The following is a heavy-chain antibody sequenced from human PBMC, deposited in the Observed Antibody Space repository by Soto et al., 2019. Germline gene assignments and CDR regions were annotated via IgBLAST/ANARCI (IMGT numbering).Heavy chain of an antibody. CDR2: IKSKTDGGTT. D-gene: IGHD2-15*01. Sequence: EAQLVESGGGLVKPGGSLRLSCAASGFTFSNAWMSWVRQAPGKGLEWVGRIKSKTDGGTTDYAAPVKGRFTISRDDSKNTLYLQMNSLKTEDTAVYYCTTDQGGPLLPPIDYWGQGTLVTVSS. J-gene: IGHJ4*02. CDR3: TTDQGGPLLPPIDY. V-gene: IGHV3-15*01. CDR1: GFTFSNAW.